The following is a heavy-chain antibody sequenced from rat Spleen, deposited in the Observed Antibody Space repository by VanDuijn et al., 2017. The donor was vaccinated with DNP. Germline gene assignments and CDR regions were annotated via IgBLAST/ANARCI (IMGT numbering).Heavy chain of an antibody. CDR2: ITYDGSRT. CDR1: GFTFSDYN. V-gene: IGHV5S10*01. Sequence: EVQLVESGGDLVQSGRSLKVSCAASGFTFSDYNMAWVRQAPKKGLEWVATITYDGSRTYCRDSVKGRFTISRDNAENTVYLQLNSLRSEDTATYYCAQEGLGLSFAYWGQGALVTVSS. CDR3: AQEGLGLSFAY. J-gene: IGHJ3*01.